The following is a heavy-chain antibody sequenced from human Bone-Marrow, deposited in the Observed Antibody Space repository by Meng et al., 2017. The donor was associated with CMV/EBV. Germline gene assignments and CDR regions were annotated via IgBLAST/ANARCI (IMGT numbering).Heavy chain of an antibody. D-gene: IGHD3-22*01. CDR1: GGSFSGYY. CDR3: ARAWRFAGGYYVAARYYFDY. CDR2: INHSGST. J-gene: IGHJ4*02. Sequence: SETLSLTCAVYGGSFSGYYWSWIRQPPGKGLEWSGEINHSGSTNYNPSLKSRVTISVDTSKNQFSLKLSSVTAADTAVYYCARAWRFAGGYYVAARYYFDYWGQGTLVTVSS. V-gene: IGHV4-34*01.